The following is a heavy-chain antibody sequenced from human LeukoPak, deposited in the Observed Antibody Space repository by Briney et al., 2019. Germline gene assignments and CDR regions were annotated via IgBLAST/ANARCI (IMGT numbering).Heavy chain of an antibody. V-gene: IGHV3-23*01. Sequence: GGSLRLSCAASGFTFSSYDMTWVRQAPGKGLEWVSAIGGSGGSTYYADSVKGRFTISRDNSKNTLYLQMNSLRAEDTAVYYCAKGTTLRYFDWLSPWGQGTLVTVSS. J-gene: IGHJ5*02. CDR1: GFTFSSYD. CDR3: AKGTTLRYFDWLSP. CDR2: IGGSGGST. D-gene: IGHD3-9*01.